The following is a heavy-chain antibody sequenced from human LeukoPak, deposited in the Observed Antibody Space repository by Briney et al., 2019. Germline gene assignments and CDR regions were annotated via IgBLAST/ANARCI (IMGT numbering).Heavy chain of an antibody. D-gene: IGHD1-26*01. J-gene: IGHJ6*02. CDR2: IKQDGREK. CDR3: AGWDYGMDV. Sequence: SGGSLRLSCVASGFTFSDFWMDWVRQAPGKGLEWVAYIKQDGREKYYVDSVKGRFTISRDNAKNSLYLEMNSLRVEDTAVYYCAGWDYGMDVWGQGTTVTVSS. CDR1: GFTFSDFW. V-gene: IGHV3-7*01.